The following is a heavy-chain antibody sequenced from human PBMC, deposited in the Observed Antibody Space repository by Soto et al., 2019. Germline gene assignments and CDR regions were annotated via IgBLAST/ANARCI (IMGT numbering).Heavy chain of an antibody. CDR2: VDYTGSYT. D-gene: IGHD5-12*01. Sequence: GGSLRLSCAASGFTFSVFAMNWVRHPPGKGLEWVSSVDYTGSYTFYAASVKGRFTISRDNSKNMVYLELNSLRAEDTAVYYCAKRSGGFSEFDYWGQGTPVTVSS. V-gene: IGHV3-23*01. J-gene: IGHJ4*02. CDR1: GFTFSVFA. CDR3: AKRSGGFSEFDY.